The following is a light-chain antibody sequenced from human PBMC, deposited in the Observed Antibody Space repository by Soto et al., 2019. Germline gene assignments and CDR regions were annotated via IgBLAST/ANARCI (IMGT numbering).Light chain of an antibody. CDR1: QRMSAW. CDR3: QQYDTYPWT. J-gene: IGKJ1*01. Sequence: DIQMTQSPTTLSASVGDRVIITCRASQRMSAWLAWYQQKLGKAPTLLIYDASSLENGVPSRFSGSGSGTDFTLTISSLQPDDFTTYYCQQYDTYPWTFGQRTKLEIK. CDR2: DAS. V-gene: IGKV1-5*01.